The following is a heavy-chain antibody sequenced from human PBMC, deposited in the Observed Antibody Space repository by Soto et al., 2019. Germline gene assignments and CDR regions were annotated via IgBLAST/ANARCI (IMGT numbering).Heavy chain of an antibody. J-gene: IGHJ6*02. V-gene: IGHV4-59*01. D-gene: IGHD6-6*01. CDR2: SYYSGST. CDR3: ARDRKLAPYYYYGMDV. Sequence: PSETLSLTCTVSGGSIISYYWSWILQPPGKGLEWIGYSYYSGSTNYNPSLKSRVTISVDTSKNQFSLKLSSVTAADTAVYYCARDRKLAPYYYYGMDVWGQETTVTV. CDR1: GGSIISYY.